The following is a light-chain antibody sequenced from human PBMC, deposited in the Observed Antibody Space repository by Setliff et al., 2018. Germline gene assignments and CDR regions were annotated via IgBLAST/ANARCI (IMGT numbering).Light chain of an antibody. J-gene: IGKJ1*01. V-gene: IGKV1-5*03. Sequence: DIQMTQSPSTLSASVGDRVTITCRAGQSISSWLAWYQQKPGKAPKLLIYKASSLESGVPSRFSGSGSGTEFTLTISSLQPDDFATYYCQQYNSYSRTFGQGTK. CDR2: KAS. CDR1: QSISSW. CDR3: QQYNSYSRT.